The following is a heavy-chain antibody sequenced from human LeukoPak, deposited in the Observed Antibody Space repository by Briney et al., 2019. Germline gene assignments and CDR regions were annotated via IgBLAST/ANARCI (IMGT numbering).Heavy chain of an antibody. V-gene: IGHV4-39*01. Sequence: SETLSLTCTVSGGSISSSSCYWGWIRQPPGKGLEWIGSIYYSGSTYYNPSLKSRVTISVDTSKNQFSLKLSSVTAADTAVYYCARQQLSGWTPDWFAPWGQGTLVTVSS. CDR2: IYYSGST. CDR1: GGSISSSSCY. CDR3: ARQQLSGWTPDWFAP. D-gene: IGHD6-19*01. J-gene: IGHJ5*02.